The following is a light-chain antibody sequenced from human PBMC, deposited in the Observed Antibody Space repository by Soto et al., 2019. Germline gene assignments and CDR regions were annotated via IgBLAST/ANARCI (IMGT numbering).Light chain of an antibody. J-gene: IGKJ4*01. CDR2: VAS. Sequence: EIVLTQSPGTLSLSSGERATLSCRASQSVRRNYLAWYQQKPGQAPRLLIYVASSRATGIPDRFGGSGSGTDFTLTISRLEPEDFAVYYCQQYASSPLTFGGGTKVEIK. CDR1: QSVRRNY. V-gene: IGKV3-20*01. CDR3: QQYASSPLT.